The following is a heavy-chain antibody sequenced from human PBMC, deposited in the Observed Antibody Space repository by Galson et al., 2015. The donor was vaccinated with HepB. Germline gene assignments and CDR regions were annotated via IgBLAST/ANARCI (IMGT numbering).Heavy chain of an antibody. D-gene: IGHD3-22*01. CDR2: FDPEDGET. J-gene: IGHJ3*02. V-gene: IGHV1-24*01. CDR3: ATDQDSSGYWGAFGI. Sequence: SVKVSCKVSGYTLTELSMHWVRQAPGKGLEWMGGFDPEDGETIYAQKFQGRVTMTEDTSTDTAYMELSSLRSEDTAVYYCATDQDSSGYWGAFGIWGQGTMVTVSS. CDR1: GYTLTELS.